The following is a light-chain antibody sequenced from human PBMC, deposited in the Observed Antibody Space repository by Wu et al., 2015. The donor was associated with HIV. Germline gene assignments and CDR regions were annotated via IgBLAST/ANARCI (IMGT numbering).Light chain of an antibody. CDR2: GAS. V-gene: IGKV3-15*01. J-gene: IGKJ1*01. CDR1: QSVGSN. Sequence: EIVLTQSPATLSVSPGERVTLYCRASQSVGSNLAWYQQKRGQAPRLLIYGASTRATGNPPRFSGSGSGTEFTLTISSLQPEDIAVYYCQQYKDWPATFGQGTNVEIK. CDR3: QQYKDWPAT.